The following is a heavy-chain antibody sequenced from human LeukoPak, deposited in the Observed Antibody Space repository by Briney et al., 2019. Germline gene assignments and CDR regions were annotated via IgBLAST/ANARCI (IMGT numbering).Heavy chain of an antibody. CDR1: GGSITSYF. V-gene: IGHV4-34*01. CDR3: AMTTVTTGRSSFDI. D-gene: IGHD4-17*01. Sequence: SETLSLTCTVSGGSITSYFWSWIRQPPGKGLEWIGEINHSGSADYNPSLKSRVTISVDTSKNHFSLKLSSVTAADTAVYYCAMTTVTTGRSSFDIWAQGTMVTVSS. CDR2: INHSGSA. J-gene: IGHJ3*02.